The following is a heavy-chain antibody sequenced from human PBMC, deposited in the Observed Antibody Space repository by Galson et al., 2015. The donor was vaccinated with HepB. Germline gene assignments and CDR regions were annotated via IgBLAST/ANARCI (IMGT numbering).Heavy chain of an antibody. CDR2: VDPEDGET. CDR1: GYTFTDYY. D-gene: IGHD3-16*02. V-gene: IGHV1-69-2*01. CDR3: ATLPPTSGASGVWGSYRLG. J-gene: IGHJ4*02. Sequence: VKVSCKVSGYTFTDYYMHWVQQAPGKGLEWMGLVDPEDGETIYAEKFQGRVTITADTSTDTAYMELSSLRSEDTAVYYCATLPPTSGASGVWGSYRLGWGQGTLVTVSS.